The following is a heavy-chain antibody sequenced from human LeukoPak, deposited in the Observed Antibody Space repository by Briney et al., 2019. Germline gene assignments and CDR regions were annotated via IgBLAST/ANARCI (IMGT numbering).Heavy chain of an antibody. D-gene: IGHD5-18*01. CDR2: ISGSGGST. CDR1: GFTFSSYA. CDR3: AKSDTACYGWIFDY. J-gene: IGHJ4*02. Sequence: GGSLRLSCAASGFTFSSYAMSWVRQAPGKGLEWVSAISGSGGSTYYAGSVKGRFTISRDNSKNTLYLQMNSLRAEDTAVYYCAKSDTACYGWIFDYWGQGTLVTVSS. V-gene: IGHV3-23*01.